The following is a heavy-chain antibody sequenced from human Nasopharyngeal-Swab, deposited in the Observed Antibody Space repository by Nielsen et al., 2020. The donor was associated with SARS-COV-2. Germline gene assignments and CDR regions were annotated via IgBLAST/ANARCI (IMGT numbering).Heavy chain of an antibody. CDR2: VSGGSGSTT. CDR3: AKLTSTTMTSYY. J-gene: IGHJ4*02. D-gene: IGHD4-17*01. V-gene: IGHV3-23*01. Sequence: GESLKISCAASGFTFSSYAMHWVRQAPGKGLEWVSTVSGGSGSTTKYADSVKGRFTISRDNSNKTLYLQMNDLRAEDTAMYYCAKLTSTTMTSYYWGQGTMVTVSS. CDR1: GFTFSSYA.